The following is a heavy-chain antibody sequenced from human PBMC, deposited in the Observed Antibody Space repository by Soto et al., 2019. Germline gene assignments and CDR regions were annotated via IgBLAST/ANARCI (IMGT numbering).Heavy chain of an antibody. CDR2: IYYSGST. D-gene: IGHD3-10*02. Sequence: SETLSLTCTISGGSISRGGYYCSWIRQHPGKGLEWIGYIYYSGSTYYNSSLKRRVTISVDTAKNQFALKLSSVTATDAAVYYCARHHYRRGVYFDYWGQGTLVNVS. CDR1: GGSISRGGYY. J-gene: IGHJ4*02. CDR3: ARHHYRRGVYFDY. V-gene: IGHV4-31*03.